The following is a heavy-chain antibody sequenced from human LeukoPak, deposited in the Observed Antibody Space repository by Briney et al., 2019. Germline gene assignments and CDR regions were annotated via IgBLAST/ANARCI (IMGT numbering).Heavy chain of an antibody. CDR3: ARGKDYDILTGYRPYWYFDL. D-gene: IGHD3-9*01. J-gene: IGHJ2*01. Sequence: ASVKVSCKASGGTFSSYAISWVRQAPGQGLEWMGGIIPIFGTANYAQKFQGRVTITADESTSTAYMELSSLRSEDTAVYYCARGKDYDILTGYRPYWYFDLWGHGTLVTVSS. CDR1: GGTFSSYA. CDR2: IIPIFGTA. V-gene: IGHV1-69*13.